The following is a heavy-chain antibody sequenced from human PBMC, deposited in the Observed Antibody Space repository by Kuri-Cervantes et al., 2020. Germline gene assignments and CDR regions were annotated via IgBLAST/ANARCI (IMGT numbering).Heavy chain of an antibody. D-gene: IGHD2-2*01. J-gene: IGHJ4*02. Sequence: GESLKISCAASGFTVSSNYMSWVRQAPGKGLEWVSVIYSGGSTYYADSVKGRFTISRDNSKNTLYLQMNSLRAEDTAVYYCAKDRSVVVPAAMREGFDYWGQGTLVVVSS. CDR1: GFTVSSNY. V-gene: IGHV3-66*02. CDR2: IYSGGST. CDR3: AKDRSVVVPAAMREGFDY.